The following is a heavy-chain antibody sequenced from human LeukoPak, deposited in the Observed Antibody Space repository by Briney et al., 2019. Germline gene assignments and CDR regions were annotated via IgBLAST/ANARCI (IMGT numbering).Heavy chain of an antibody. J-gene: IGHJ5*02. CDR2: ITDSGTT. V-gene: IGHV3-23*01. D-gene: IGHD3-10*01. CDR1: GFTFNIYG. Sequence: PGGSLRLSCAASGFTFNIYGMSWVRQAPGKGLEWFSAITDSGTTYYADSVRGRFIISRDNSKNTLYLQMNSLIAEDTAIYYCAKAGAVRFDPRGQGTLVTVSS. CDR3: AKAGAVRFDP.